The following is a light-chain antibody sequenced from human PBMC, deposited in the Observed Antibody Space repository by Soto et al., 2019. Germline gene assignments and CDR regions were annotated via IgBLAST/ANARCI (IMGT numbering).Light chain of an antibody. CDR2: GAS. Sequence: DIQMTQSPSSLSASVGDRVTITCRASQDINNYLAWYQQKPGKVPKLLIYGASTLHSGVPSRFSGSGSGTDFTLTISRLQPGDVATSYCQTYNSAPLTFGGGTKVDIK. CDR1: QDINNY. J-gene: IGKJ4*01. V-gene: IGKV1-27*01. CDR3: QTYNSAPLT.